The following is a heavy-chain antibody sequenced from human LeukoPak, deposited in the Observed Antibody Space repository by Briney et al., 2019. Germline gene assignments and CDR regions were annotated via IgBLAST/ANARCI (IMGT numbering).Heavy chain of an antibody. CDR2: INPNSGGT. D-gene: IGHD5-18*01. CDR1: GYTFTGYY. CDR3: ARDQDIQLWLTYYFDY. V-gene: IGHV1-2*02. Sequence: GASVKVSCKASGYTFTGYYMHWVRQAPGQGLEWMGWINPNSGGTNYAQKFQGRVTMTRDTSISTAYMELSRPRSDDTAVYYCARDQDIQLWLTYYFDYWGQGTLVTVSS. J-gene: IGHJ4*02.